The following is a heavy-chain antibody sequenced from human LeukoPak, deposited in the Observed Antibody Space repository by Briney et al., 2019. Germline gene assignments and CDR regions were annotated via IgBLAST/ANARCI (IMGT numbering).Heavy chain of an antibody. CDR2: INPNSGGT. D-gene: IGHD3-9*01. Sequence: GASVKVSCKASGYTFTGYYMHWVRQAPGQGLEWMGWINPNSGGTNYAQKFQGRVTMTRDTSISTAYMELSRLRSDDTAVFYCARAGGRTSRVLIYWGQGTLVTVSS. J-gene: IGHJ4*02. CDR1: GYTFTGYY. CDR3: ARAGGRTSRVLIY. V-gene: IGHV1-2*02.